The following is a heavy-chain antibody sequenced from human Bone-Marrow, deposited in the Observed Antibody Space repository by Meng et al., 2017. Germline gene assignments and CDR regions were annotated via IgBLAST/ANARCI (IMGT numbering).Heavy chain of an antibody. CDR3: ATLDFWSGYTDMDV. J-gene: IGHJ6*02. V-gene: IGHV1-8*02. CDR1: GGTFSSYA. Sequence: ASVKVSCKASGGTFSSYAISWVRQATGQGLEWMGWMNPNNGNTAYAQKFQGRVTMTRNTSISTAYMELSSLRSEDTAVYYCATLDFWSGYTDMDVWGQGTTVTVSS. D-gene: IGHD3-3*01. CDR2: MNPNNGNT.